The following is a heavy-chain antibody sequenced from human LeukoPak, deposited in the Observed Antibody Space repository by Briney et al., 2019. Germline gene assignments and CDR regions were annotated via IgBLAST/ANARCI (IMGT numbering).Heavy chain of an antibody. CDR1: GYTFTSYG. CDR3: ARVITTDTYPVGATRCWFDP. J-gene: IGHJ5*02. Sequence: ASVKVSCKASGYTFTSYGISWVRQAPGQGLEWMVWINAYKGNTNYAQKRQGRATMTTDTSTSTAYMELRSLRSDDTAVYYCARVITTDTYPVGATRCWFDPWGQGTLVTVSS. V-gene: IGHV1-18*01. CDR2: INAYKGNT. D-gene: IGHD1-26*01.